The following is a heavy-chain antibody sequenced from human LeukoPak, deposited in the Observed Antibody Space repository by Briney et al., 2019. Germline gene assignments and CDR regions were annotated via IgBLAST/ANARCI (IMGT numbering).Heavy chain of an antibody. CDR2: IKQDGSEK. Sequence: GGSLRLSCAASGFTFSSYWMSWVRQAPGKGLEWVANIKQDGSEKYYVESVKGRFTISRDNAKNSLYLQMNSLRVEDTAVYYCARDHYVQGFDPWGQGTLVTVSS. CDR1: GFTFSSYW. J-gene: IGHJ5*02. CDR3: ARDHYVQGFDP. V-gene: IGHV3-7*01. D-gene: IGHD3-10*02.